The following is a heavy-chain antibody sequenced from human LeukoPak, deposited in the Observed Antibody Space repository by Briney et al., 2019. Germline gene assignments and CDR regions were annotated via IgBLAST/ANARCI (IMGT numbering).Heavy chain of an antibody. CDR3: TSQALSYYYYGMDV. V-gene: IGHV3-15*01. CDR1: GFIFSSYA. J-gene: IGHJ6*04. CDR2: IKSKTDGGTT. Sequence: GGSLSLFCAASGFIFSSYAMSWVRQAPGKGLEWVGRIKSKTDGGTTDYAAPVKGRFTISRDDSKNTLYLQMNSLKTEDTAVYYCTSQALSYYYYGMDVWGKGTTVTVSS.